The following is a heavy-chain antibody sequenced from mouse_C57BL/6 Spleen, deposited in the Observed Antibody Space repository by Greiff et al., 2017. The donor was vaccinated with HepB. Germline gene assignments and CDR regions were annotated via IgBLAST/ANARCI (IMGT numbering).Heavy chain of an antibody. CDR3: ARDPDRAMDY. J-gene: IGHJ4*01. V-gene: IGHV1-82*01. CDR2: IYPGDGDT. Sequence: QVQLKESGPELVKPGASVKISCKASGYAFSSSWMNWVKQRPGKGLEWIGRIYPGDGDTNYNGKFKGKATLTADKSSSTAYMQLSSLTSEDSAVYFCARDPDRAMDYWGQGTSVTVSS. D-gene: IGHD2-14*01. CDR1: GYAFSSSW.